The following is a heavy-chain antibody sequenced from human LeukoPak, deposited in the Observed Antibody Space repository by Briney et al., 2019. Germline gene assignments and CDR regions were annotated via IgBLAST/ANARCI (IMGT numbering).Heavy chain of an antibody. CDR3: ARVGTMVRGVINY. CDR2: MNPNSGNT. V-gene: IGHV1-8*01. J-gene: IGHJ4*02. CDR1: GYTFTSYD. Sequence: ASVKVSCKASGYTFTSYDINGVRQATGQGLEWMGWMNPNSGNTGYAQKFQGRVTMTRNTSISTAYMELSSLRSEGTAVYYCARVGTMVRGVINYWRQGTLVTVSS. D-gene: IGHD3-10*01.